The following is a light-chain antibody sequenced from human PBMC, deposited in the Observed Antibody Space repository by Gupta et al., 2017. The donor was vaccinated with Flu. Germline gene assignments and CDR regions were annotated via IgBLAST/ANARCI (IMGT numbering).Light chain of an antibody. J-gene: IGKJ2*01. V-gene: IGKV3-20*01. CDR1: QSIISNY. CDR2: GAS. Sequence: SCRASQSIISNYLAWYQQKPGQAPRLLIYGASSRATGIPDRFSGSGYGTDFTLTISRLEPEDFAVYYCQQYGTSPPKTFGQGTKLEIK. CDR3: QQYGTSPPKT.